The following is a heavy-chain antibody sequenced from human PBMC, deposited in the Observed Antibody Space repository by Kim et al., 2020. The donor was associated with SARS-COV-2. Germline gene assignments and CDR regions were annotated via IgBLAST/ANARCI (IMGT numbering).Heavy chain of an antibody. V-gene: IGHV3-30*18. CDR2: ISYDGSNK. Sequence: GGSLRLSCAASGFTFSTYGMHWVRQAPGKGLEWVAVISYDGSNKYYADSVKGRFTISRDNSKNTLYLQMNSLRAEDTAVYYCAKDTQGLLWFGELLSQISDYGMDVGGQGTTVTVSS. CDR3: AKDTQGLLWFGELLSQISDYGMDV. CDR1: GFTFSTYG. D-gene: IGHD3-10*01. J-gene: IGHJ6*02.